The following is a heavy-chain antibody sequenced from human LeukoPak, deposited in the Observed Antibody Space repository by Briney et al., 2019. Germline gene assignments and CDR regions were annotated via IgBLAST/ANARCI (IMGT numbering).Heavy chain of an antibody. Sequence: GGSLRLSCTASGFTFGDDAWSWFRQAPGKGLEWICFIRKKGYGETTDYAASVRGRFTISRDDAKSIAYLQMNSMKTEDTALYYCSRGLHDYGDSNYYFDQWGRGTLVTVSS. V-gene: IGHV3-49*03. CDR1: GFTFGDDA. J-gene: IGHJ4*02. CDR3: SRGLHDYGDSNYYFDQ. D-gene: IGHD4-17*01. CDR2: IRKKGYGETT.